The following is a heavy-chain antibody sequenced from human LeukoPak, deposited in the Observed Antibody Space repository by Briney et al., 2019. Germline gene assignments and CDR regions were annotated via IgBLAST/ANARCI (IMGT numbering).Heavy chain of an antibody. D-gene: IGHD3-10*01. CDR2: MNPNRSNT. Sequence: GPSVKVSCKASGNTFTSYDINWVRQATGQGLEWMGWMNPNRSNTGYAQNFQGRVTMTRNTSITTAYMELSSLRSEDTAVYYCARSHYYGSGSISPEADYYFYGMDVWGKGTTVTDSS. CDR1: GNTFTSYD. V-gene: IGHV1-8*01. CDR3: ARSHYYGSGSISPEADYYFYGMDV. J-gene: IGHJ6*04.